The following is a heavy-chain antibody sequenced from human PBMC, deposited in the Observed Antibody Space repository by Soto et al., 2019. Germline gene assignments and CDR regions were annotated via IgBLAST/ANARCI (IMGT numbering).Heavy chain of an antibody. Sequence: QVQLVQSGAEVKKPGASVKVSCKASGYTFTSYDINWVRQATGQGLEWMGWMNPNSGNTGYAQKFQGRVTMTRNTYISTGYMELSSLGSEETAGYYCARVPGWGYGGFDFDFWGQGTLVTVSS. CDR1: GYTFTSYD. CDR2: MNPNSGNT. J-gene: IGHJ4*02. CDR3: ARVPGWGYGGFDFDF. V-gene: IGHV1-8*01. D-gene: IGHD4-17*01.